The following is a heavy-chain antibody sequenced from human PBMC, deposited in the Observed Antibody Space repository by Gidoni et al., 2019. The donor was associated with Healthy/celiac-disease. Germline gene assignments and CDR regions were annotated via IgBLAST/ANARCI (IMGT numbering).Heavy chain of an antibody. Sequence: EVQLVETGGGLIQPGGSLRLSCAASGFTVSRTYMSWVRQAPGKGLEWVSVIYSGGSTYYADSVKGRFTISRDNSKNTLYLQMNSLRAEDTAVYYCARGKRDLIEGYSSSWYYFDYWGQGTLVTVSS. CDR2: IYSGGST. CDR3: ARGKRDLIEGYSSSWYYFDY. J-gene: IGHJ4*02. V-gene: IGHV3-53*02. D-gene: IGHD6-13*01. CDR1: GFTVSRTY.